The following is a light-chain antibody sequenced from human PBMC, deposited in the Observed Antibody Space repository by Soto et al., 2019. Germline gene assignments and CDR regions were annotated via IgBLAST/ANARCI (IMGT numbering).Light chain of an antibody. Sequence: EIVLTQSPGTLSLSPGERATLSCRASQSVSSSYLAWSQQKPGQAPRLLIYGASSTATGIPDRFSGSGSGTDFTLTISRLEPEDFAVYYCQQYGSSPRFTFGPGTKVDIK. CDR1: QSVSSSY. V-gene: IGKV3-20*01. CDR2: GAS. CDR3: QQYGSSPRFT. J-gene: IGKJ3*01.